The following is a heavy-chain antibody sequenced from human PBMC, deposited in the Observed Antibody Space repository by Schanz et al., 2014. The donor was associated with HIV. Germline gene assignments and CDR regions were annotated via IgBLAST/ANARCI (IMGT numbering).Heavy chain of an antibody. CDR1: GFTFRSYG. D-gene: IGHD3-3*01. CDR2: ISYDGSNK. J-gene: IGHJ6*02. V-gene: IGHV3-30*03. Sequence: QVQLVESGGGVVQPGRSLRLSCAASGFTFRSYGMHWVRQAPGKGLEWVAVISYDGSNKYYADSVKGRFTISRDNSKNTLYLQMNSLRAEDTAVYYCARDVTRNYDFWSGYYAAYGMDVWGQGTTVTVSS. CDR3: ARDVTRNYDFWSGYYAAYGMDV.